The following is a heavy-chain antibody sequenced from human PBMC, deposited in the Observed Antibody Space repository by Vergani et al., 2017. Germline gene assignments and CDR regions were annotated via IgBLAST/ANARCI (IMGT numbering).Heavy chain of an antibody. D-gene: IGHD2-15*01. V-gene: IGHV1-46*03. Sequence: QVQLVQSGAEVKKPGASVKVSCKASGYPFTSYYLHWVRRAPGLGLEWMGIINPSGGSTSYAQKFQGRVTMTRDTSTSTVYMELSSLRSEDTAVYYCARVVVAATLDYWGQGTLVTVSS. CDR1: GYPFTSYY. CDR3: ARVVVAATLDY. J-gene: IGHJ4*02. CDR2: INPSGGST.